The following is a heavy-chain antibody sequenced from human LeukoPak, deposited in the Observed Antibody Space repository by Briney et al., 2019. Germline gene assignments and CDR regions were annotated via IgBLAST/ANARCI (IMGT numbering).Heavy chain of an antibody. CDR2: IYHSGST. CDR1: GGSISSGGYS. J-gene: IGHJ4*02. D-gene: IGHD4-17*01. V-gene: IGHV4-30-2*01. CDR3: ARVPCYGDYRPNFDY. Sequence: PSETLSLTCAVSGGSISSGGYSWSWIRQPPGKGLEWIGYIYHSGSTYYNPSLKSRVTISVDTSKNQFSLKLSSVTAADTAVYYCARVPCYGDYRPNFDYWGQGTLVTVSS.